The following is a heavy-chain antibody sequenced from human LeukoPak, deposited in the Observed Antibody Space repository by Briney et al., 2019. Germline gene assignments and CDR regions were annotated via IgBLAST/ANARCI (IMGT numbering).Heavy chain of an antibody. CDR3: ARLIVGTTYFDY. CDR1: GYTFTSYA. CDR2: INAGNGNT. Sequence: ASVKVSCKASGYTFTSYAIQWVRQAPGQRLEWMGWINAGNGNTKYSQKFQDRVTITRDTSASTAYMELTSLRSEDTSVYYCARLIVGTTYFDYWGQGTLVTVSS. J-gene: IGHJ4*02. D-gene: IGHD1-7*01. V-gene: IGHV1-3*01.